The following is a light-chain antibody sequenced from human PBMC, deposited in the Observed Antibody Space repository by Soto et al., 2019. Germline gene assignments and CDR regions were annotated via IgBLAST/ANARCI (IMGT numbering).Light chain of an antibody. CDR3: QQYNNWPPT. Sequence: EIVLTQSPATLSLSPGERATLSCGTSQSVSSNYLAWYQQKPGLAPRLLIYDASSRATGIPDRFSGSGSGTEFTLTISSLQPDDSATYYCQQYNNWPPTFGQGTKVDIK. J-gene: IGKJ1*01. CDR1: QSVSSNY. V-gene: IGKV3D-20*01. CDR2: DAS.